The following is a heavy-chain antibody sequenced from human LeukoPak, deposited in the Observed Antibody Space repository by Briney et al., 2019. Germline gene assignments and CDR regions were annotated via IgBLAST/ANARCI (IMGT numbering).Heavy chain of an antibody. CDR1: GYTFTSYA. Sequence: ASVKVSCKASGYTFTSYAMNWVRQAPGQGLEWMGWINTNTGNPTYAQGFTGRFVFSLDTSVSTAYLQISSLKAEDTAVYYCARGGKARVFPPSKYSSSSGVDYWGQGTLVTVSS. CDR2: INTNTGNP. J-gene: IGHJ4*02. CDR3: ARGGKARVFPPSKYSSSSGVDY. V-gene: IGHV7-4-1*02. D-gene: IGHD6-6*01.